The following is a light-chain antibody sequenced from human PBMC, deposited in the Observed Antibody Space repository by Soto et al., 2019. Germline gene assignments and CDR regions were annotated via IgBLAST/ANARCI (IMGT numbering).Light chain of an antibody. CDR1: QSVSSSY. Sequence: EIVLTQSPCTLSVSVGERATLSCRASQSVSSSYLAWYQQRPGLAPRLLVYGASRRATGIPARFRGSGSGTEFTLTISGLEAEDFAVYFCQHFGSSPPVTFGQGTRLEIK. CDR2: GAS. J-gene: IGKJ5*01. CDR3: QHFGSSPPVT. V-gene: IGKV3-20*01.